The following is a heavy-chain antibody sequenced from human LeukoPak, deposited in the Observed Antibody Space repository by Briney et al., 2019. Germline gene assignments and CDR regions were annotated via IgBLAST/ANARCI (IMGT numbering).Heavy chain of an antibody. D-gene: IGHD6-19*01. Sequence: SETLSLTCAVYGGSFSGYYWSWIRQPPGKGLEWIGEINHSGSTNYNPSLKSRVTTSVDTSKNQFSLKLSSVTAADTAVYYCARAPQWLANYFDYWGQGTLVTVSS. V-gene: IGHV4-34*01. J-gene: IGHJ4*02. CDR1: GGSFSGYY. CDR3: ARAPQWLANYFDY. CDR2: INHSGST.